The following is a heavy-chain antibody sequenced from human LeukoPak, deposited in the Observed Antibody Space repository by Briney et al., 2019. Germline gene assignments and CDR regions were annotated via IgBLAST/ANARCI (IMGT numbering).Heavy chain of an antibody. CDR1: GFTFSIYA. J-gene: IGHJ4*02. CDR2: ISGSGGST. D-gene: IGHD6-6*01. Sequence: GGSLRLSCADSGFTFSIYAMRWARQAPGKGLEWVSAISGSGGSTYYADSVKGRFTISRDNSKNTLYLQMNSLRAEDTAVYYSAEADSYSSSSACDYWGQGTLVTVSS. V-gene: IGHV3-23*01. CDR3: AEADSYSSSSACDY.